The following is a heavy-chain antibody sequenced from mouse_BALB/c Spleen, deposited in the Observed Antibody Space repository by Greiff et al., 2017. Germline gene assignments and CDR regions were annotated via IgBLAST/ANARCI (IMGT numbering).Heavy chain of an antibody. CDR3: ARDGNYD. Sequence: EVQGVESGGGLVKPGGSLKLSCAASGFTFSSYAMSWVRQSPEKRLEWVAEISSGGSYTYYPDTVTGRFTISRDNAKNTLYLEMSSLRSEDTAMYYCARDGNYDWGQGTLVTVSA. CDR1: GFTFSSYA. CDR2: ISSGGSYT. V-gene: IGHV5-9-4*01. D-gene: IGHD2-1*01. J-gene: IGHJ3*01.